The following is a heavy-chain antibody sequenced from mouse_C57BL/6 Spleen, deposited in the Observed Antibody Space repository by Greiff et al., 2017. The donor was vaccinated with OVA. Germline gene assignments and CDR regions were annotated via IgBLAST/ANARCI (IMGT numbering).Heavy chain of an antibody. CDR1: GFTFSDAW. V-gene: IGHV6-6*01. CDR3: TRNIYYDYPFDY. D-gene: IGHD2-4*01. CDR2: IRNKANNHAT. J-gene: IGHJ2*01. Sequence: EVQLVESGGGLVQPGGSMKLSCAASGFTFSDAWMDWVRQSPEKGLEWVAEIRNKANNHATYYAESVKGRFTISRDDSKSSVYLQMNSLRAEDTGIYYCTRNIYYDYPFDYWGQGTTLTVSS.